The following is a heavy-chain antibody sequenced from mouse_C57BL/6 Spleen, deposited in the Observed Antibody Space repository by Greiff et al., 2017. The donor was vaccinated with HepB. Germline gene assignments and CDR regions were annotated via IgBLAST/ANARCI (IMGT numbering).Heavy chain of an antibody. Sequence: VQLQQPGAELVRPGSSVKLSCKASGYTFTSYWMHWVKQRPIQGLEWIGNIDPSDSETHYNQKFKDKATLTVDKSSSTAYMQLSSLTSEDSAVYYCARRGSYSNFAYWGQGTLVTVSA. CDR2: IDPSDSET. J-gene: IGHJ3*01. D-gene: IGHD2-5*01. CDR1: GYTFTSYW. CDR3: ARRGSYSNFAY. V-gene: IGHV1-52*01.